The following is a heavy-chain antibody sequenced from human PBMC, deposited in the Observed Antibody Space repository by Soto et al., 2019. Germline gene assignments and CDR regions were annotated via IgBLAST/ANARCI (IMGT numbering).Heavy chain of an antibody. CDR3: ARDSDYYDSSGHIGL. Sequence: GGSLRLSCAASGFTFISYSMNWVRQSPGKGLEWVSSISSSSSYIYYADSVKGRFTISRDNAKNSLYLQTNSLRAEDTAVYYCARDSDYYDSSGHIGLWGQGTLVTVSS. CDR1: GFTFISYS. J-gene: IGHJ4*02. V-gene: IGHV3-21*01. CDR2: ISSSSSYI. D-gene: IGHD3-22*01.